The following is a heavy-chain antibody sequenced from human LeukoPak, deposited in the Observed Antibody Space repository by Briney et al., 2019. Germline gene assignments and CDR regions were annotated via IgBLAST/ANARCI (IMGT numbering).Heavy chain of an antibody. D-gene: IGHD5-18*01. CDR3: AKRGYSYEDYYYYYYMDV. CDR1: GFTFNRYG. V-gene: IGHV3-30*18. Sequence: PGGSLRLSCAASGFTFNRYGMHWVRQAPGKGLEWVAVISYDGSNKYYADSVKGRFTISRDNSKNTLYLQMGSLRAEDMAVYYCAKRGYSYEDYYYYYYMDVWGKGTTVTVSS. J-gene: IGHJ6*03. CDR2: ISYDGSNK.